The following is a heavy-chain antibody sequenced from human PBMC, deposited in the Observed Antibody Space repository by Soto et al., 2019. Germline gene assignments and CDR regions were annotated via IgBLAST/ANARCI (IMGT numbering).Heavy chain of an antibody. Sequence: QVQLVQSGAEVKKPGASVTVSCKASGYRFSDYYLHWVRQAPGQGHEWMGWMNPNSGDTKYAQKLQRRVTMTRDTSVRTAFMELNWLKADDTAVYYCARESGGATATLDYYYFYMDVWGIGTTVTVSS. CDR2: MNPNSGDT. D-gene: IGHD5-12*01. V-gene: IGHV1-2*02. CDR3: ARESGGATATLDYYYFYMDV. J-gene: IGHJ6*03. CDR1: GYRFSDYY.